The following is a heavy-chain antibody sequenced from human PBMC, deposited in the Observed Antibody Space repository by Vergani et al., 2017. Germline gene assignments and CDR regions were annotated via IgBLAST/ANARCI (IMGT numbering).Heavy chain of an antibody. CDR2: INSDGSST. CDR3: ASPAYGGNSIADNWYFDL. V-gene: IGHV3-74*02. Sequence: EVQLVESGGGLVQPGRSLRLSCAASGFTFSSYWMHWVRQAPGKGLVWVSRINSDGSSTSYADSVKGRFTISRDNAKNTLYLQMNSLRAEDTAVYYCASPAYGGNSIADNWYFDLWGRGTLVTVSS. D-gene: IGHD4-23*01. CDR1: GFTFSSYW. J-gene: IGHJ2*01.